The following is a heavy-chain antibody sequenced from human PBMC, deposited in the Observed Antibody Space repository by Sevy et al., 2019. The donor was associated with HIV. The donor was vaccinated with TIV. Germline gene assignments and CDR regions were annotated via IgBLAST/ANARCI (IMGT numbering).Heavy chain of an antibody. CDR3: TTRGDSSSWSEGTNYYYYYYMDV. D-gene: IGHD6-13*01. J-gene: IGHJ6*03. CDR1: GFTFSNAW. Sequence: GGCLRLSCAASGFTFSNAWMSWVRQAPGKGLEWVGRIKSNTDGGTTDYAAPVKGRFTISRDDSKNTLYLQMNSLKTEDTAVYYCTTRGDSSSWSEGTNYYYYYYMDVWGKGTTVTVSS. CDR2: IKSNTDGGTT. V-gene: IGHV3-15*01.